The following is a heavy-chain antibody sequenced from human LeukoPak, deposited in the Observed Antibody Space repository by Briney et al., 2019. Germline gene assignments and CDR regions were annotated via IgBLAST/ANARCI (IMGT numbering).Heavy chain of an antibody. J-gene: IGHJ4*02. V-gene: IGHV4-59*08. CDR3: ARRSSGWYSGFDY. Sequence: SETLSLTCTVSGGSISSYYWSWIRQPPGKGLEWIGYIYYSESTNYNPSLKSRVTISVDTSKNQFSLKLSSVTAADTAVYYCARRSSGWYSGFDYWGQGTLVTVSS. CDR1: GGSISSYY. CDR2: IYYSEST. D-gene: IGHD6-19*01.